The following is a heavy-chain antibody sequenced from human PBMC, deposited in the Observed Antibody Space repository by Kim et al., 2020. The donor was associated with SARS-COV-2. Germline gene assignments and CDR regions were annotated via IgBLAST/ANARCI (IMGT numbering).Heavy chain of an antibody. J-gene: IGHJ3*02. D-gene: IGHD6-13*01. Sequence: NYNPSRKSRVNISVETSKNQLALKLSSVTAADTAVYYYARDRAGTSAFDIWGQGTRDTVSS. CDR3: ARDRAGTSAFDI. V-gene: IGHV4-59*01.